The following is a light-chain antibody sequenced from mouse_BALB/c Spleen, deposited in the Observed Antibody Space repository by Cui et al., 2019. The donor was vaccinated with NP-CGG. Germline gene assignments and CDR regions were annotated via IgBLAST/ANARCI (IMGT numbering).Light chain of an antibody. CDR1: TGAVTTSNY. V-gene: IGLV1*01. Sequence: QAVLTWECALTTSPGETVTLTCRSNTGAVTTSNYANWVQEKPDHLFTGLIGGTNNRAPGVPARFSGSLIGDKAALTITGAQTEDEAIYFCTLWYSNHWVFGGGTKLTVL. CDR3: TLWYSNHWV. J-gene: IGLJ1*01. CDR2: GTN.